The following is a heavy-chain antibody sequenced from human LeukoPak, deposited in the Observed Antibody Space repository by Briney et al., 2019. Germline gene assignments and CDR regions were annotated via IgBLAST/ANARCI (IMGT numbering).Heavy chain of an antibody. J-gene: IGHJ5*02. CDR3: ARALVAWGKPLPFDP. CDR2: IIPIFGTA. D-gene: IGHD6-6*01. CDR1: GGTFSSYA. Sequence: SVKVSCKASGGTFSSYAISWVRQAPGQGLEWMGGIIPIFGTANYAQKFQGRVTITADESTSTAYMELSSLRSEDTAVYYCARALVAWGKPLPFDPWGQGTLVTVSS. V-gene: IGHV1-69*01.